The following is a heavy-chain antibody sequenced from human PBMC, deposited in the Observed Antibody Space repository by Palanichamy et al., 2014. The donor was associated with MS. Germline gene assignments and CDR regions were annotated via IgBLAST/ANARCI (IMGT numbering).Heavy chain of an antibody. J-gene: IGHJ4*02. CDR1: RFTFSNYE. D-gene: IGHD2-15*01. CDR3: VSRHYSARDRFDY. CDR2: ITSSGGTI. Sequence: EVQLVESGGGLVQPGGSLRLSCAASRFTFSNYEMNWVRQAPGKGLEWLSYITSSGGTIFYADSVKGRFTISRDNAKSSLYLQMNSLRAEDTAVYYRVSRHYSARDRFDYWGQGTLVTVSS. V-gene: IGHV3-48*03.